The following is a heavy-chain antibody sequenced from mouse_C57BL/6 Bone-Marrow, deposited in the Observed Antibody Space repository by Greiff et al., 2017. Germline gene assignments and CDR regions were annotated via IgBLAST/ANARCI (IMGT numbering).Heavy chain of an antibody. CDR2: VYPRSGNT. Sequence: QVQLQQSGAELARPGASVKLSCKASGYTFTSYGISWVKQRTGQGLEWIGEVYPRSGNTYYNEKFKGKDTLTADKSSSTAYMELRSLTSEDSAVYFCARSDYYDYDEEAYWGQGTLVTVSA. J-gene: IGHJ3*01. CDR3: ARSDYYDYDEEAY. D-gene: IGHD2-4*01. V-gene: IGHV1-81*01. CDR1: GYTFTSYG.